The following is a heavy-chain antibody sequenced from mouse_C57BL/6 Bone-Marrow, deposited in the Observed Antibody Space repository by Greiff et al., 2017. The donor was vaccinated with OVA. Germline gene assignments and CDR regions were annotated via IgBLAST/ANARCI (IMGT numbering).Heavy chain of an antibody. V-gene: IGHV1-15*01. CDR1: GYTFTDYE. Sequence: QVQLKESGAELVRPGASVTLSCKASGYTFTDYEMHWVKQTPVHGLAWIGAIDPETGGTAYNQKFKGKAILTADKSSSTAYMELRSLTSEDSAVYYCTRVGYYGSSYRSWYFDVWGTGTTVTVSS. CDR3: TRVGYYGSSYRSWYFDV. D-gene: IGHD1-1*01. J-gene: IGHJ1*03. CDR2: IDPETGGT.